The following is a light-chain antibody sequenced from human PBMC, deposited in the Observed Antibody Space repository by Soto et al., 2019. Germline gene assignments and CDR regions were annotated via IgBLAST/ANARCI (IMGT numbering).Light chain of an antibody. CDR3: QKYDNSPLT. J-gene: IGKJ1*01. CDR1: QGIRNY. Sequence: IQMTQSPSSLSASVRDRVTITCRASQGIRNYLAWYKQKPGKVPKLLIYAASILQSGVPSRFSGSGSGTDFTLPISSLQPEDVATYYCQKYDNSPLTFGQGTKVEIK. V-gene: IGKV1-27*01. CDR2: AAS.